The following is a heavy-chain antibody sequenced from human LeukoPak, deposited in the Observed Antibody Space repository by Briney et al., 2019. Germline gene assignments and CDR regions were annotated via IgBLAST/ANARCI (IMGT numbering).Heavy chain of an antibody. V-gene: IGHV3-30-3*01. CDR3: AKDLTVDGAWDIDY. Sequence: GGSLRLSCAASGFTFSSYAMHWVRQAPGKGLEWVAVISYDGSNKYYAESVRGRFTISRDNSRTTLYLQMNSLRDEDTAVYYCAKDLTVDGAWDIDYWGQGTMITVSS. CDR1: GFTFSSYA. D-gene: IGHD3-9*01. J-gene: IGHJ4*02. CDR2: ISYDGSNK.